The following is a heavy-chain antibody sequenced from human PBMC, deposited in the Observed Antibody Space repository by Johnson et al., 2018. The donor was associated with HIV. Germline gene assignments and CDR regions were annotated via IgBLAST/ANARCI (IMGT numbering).Heavy chain of an antibody. D-gene: IGHD1-26*01. CDR1: GFTFSSYG. J-gene: IGHJ3*02. Sequence: QVQLVESGGGVVQPGRSLRLSCVASGFTFSSYGMHWVRQTPGKGLEWVAVISYNVTNTWYADSVTGRFTISRDNSKNTMYLQLNSLRPEDTAVYYCVKDRGGRFSGSYLSLRVGAFDIWGQGTLVTVSS. CDR3: VKDRGGRFSGSYLSLRVGAFDI. V-gene: IGHV3-30*18. CDR2: ISYNVTNT.